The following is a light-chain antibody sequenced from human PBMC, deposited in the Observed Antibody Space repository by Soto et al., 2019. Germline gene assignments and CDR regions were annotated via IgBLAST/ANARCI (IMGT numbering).Light chain of an antibody. J-gene: IGKJ1*01. V-gene: IGKV1-8*01. CDR3: QQYYSYPQT. Sequence: IRMTQSPSSFSASTGDRVTITCRASQGISSYLAWYQQKPGKAPKLLIYAASTLQSGVPSRFSGSGSGTDFTLTISCLQSEDFATYYCQQYYSYPQTFGQGTKVDIK. CDR2: AAS. CDR1: QGISSY.